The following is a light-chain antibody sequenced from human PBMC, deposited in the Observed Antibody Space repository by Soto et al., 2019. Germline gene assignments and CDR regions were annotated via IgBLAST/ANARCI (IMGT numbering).Light chain of an antibody. CDR3: QQYYSYLYT. CDR1: QGISSY. Sequence: IRMTQSPSSFSASTGDRVTITCRASQGISSYLAWYQQKPGKAPKLLIYAASTLQSGVPSRFSGSGSGTDFTLTISCLQSEDFATYYCQQYYSYLYTFGQGTKLEIK. CDR2: AAS. V-gene: IGKV1-8*01. J-gene: IGKJ2*01.